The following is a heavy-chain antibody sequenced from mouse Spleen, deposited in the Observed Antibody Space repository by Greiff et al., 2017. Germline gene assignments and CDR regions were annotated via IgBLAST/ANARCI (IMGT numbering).Heavy chain of an antibody. V-gene: IGHV1-82*01. CDR1: GYAFSSSW. CDR2: IYPGDGDT. Sequence: VQLQESGPELVKPGASVKISCKASGYAFSSSWMNWVKQRPGKGLEWIGRIYPGDGDTNYNGKFKGKATLTADKSSSTAYMQLSSLTSEDSAVYFCADGDYGDYWFAYWGQGTLVTVSA. CDR3: ADGDYGDYWFAY. D-gene: IGHD2-13*01. J-gene: IGHJ3*01.